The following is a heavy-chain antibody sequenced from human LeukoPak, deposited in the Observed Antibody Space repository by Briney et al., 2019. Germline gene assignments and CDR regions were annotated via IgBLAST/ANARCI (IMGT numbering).Heavy chain of an antibody. J-gene: IGHJ5*02. V-gene: IGHV1-69*05. CDR3: AREAFWSGYPNWFDP. CDR2: IIPIFGTA. D-gene: IGHD3-3*01. Sequence: ASVKVSCKASGGTFSSYAISWVRQAPGQGLEWMGRIIPIFGTANYAQKFQGRVTITTDESTSTAYMELSSLRSEDTAGYYCAREAFWSGYPNWFDPWGQGTLVTVSS. CDR1: GGTFSSYA.